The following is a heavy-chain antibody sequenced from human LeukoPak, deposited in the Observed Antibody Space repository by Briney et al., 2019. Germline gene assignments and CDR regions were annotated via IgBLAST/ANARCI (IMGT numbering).Heavy chain of an antibody. D-gene: IGHD5-12*01. CDR1: GYTFTSYD. CDR2: MNPNSGNT. Sequence: ASVKVSCKASGYTFTSYDINWVRQATGQGLEWMGWMNPNSGNTGYAQKFQGRVTMTRDMSTSTVYMELSSLRSEDTAVYYCASIGYSGYDLFDYWGQGTLVTVSS. CDR3: ASIGYSGYDLFDY. V-gene: IGHV1-8*02. J-gene: IGHJ4*02.